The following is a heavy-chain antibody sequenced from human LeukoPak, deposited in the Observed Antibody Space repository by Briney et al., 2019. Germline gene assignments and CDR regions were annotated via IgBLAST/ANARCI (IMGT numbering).Heavy chain of an antibody. CDR3: AKYGGGWYFDL. D-gene: IGHD4-23*01. J-gene: IGHJ2*01. V-gene: IGHV3-33*06. CDR2: IWYDGSHE. Sequence: PGRSLRLSCAASGFKFWNNGMHWVRQAPGKGLEWVAAIWYDGSHEFYADSVKGRFTISRDNSKSTLYLQMNSLRAEDTAVYYCAKYGGGWYFDLWGRGTLVTVSS. CDR1: GFKFWNNG.